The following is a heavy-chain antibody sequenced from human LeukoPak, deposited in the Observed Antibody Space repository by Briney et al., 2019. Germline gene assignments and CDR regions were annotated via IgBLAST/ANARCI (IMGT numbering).Heavy chain of an antibody. CDR3: ARVGLYYFDY. Sequence: ASVKVSCRTSGDTFNSYTISWVRQAPGQGLEWMGRINPNSGGTNYAQKFQGRVTMTRDTSISTAYMELSRLRSDDTAVYYCARVGLYYFDYWGQGTLVTVSS. D-gene: IGHD1-26*01. J-gene: IGHJ4*02. CDR2: INPNSGGT. V-gene: IGHV1-2*06. CDR1: GDTFNSYT.